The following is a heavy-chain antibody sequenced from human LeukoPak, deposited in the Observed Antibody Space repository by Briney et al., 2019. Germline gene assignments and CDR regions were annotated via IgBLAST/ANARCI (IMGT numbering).Heavy chain of an antibody. CDR3: ARHGTYYDFWSGYFTPYYYYMDV. CDR1: GDSIRSYY. Sequence: PSETLSLTCTVSGDSIRSYYWSWIRQPPGKGLEWIGYFYYSGSTNYNPSLKSRVTISIDMSKNQFSLKLSSVTAADTAVYYCARHGTYYDFWSGYFTPYYYYMDVWGKGTTVTVSS. V-gene: IGHV4-59*08. CDR2: FYYSGST. D-gene: IGHD3-3*01. J-gene: IGHJ6*03.